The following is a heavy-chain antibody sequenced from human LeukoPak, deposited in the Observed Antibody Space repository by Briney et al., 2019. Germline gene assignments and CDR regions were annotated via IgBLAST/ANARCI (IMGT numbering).Heavy chain of an antibody. J-gene: IGHJ3*02. CDR3: ARERSSGWFHDAFDI. CDR2: ISYDGSNK. D-gene: IGHD6-19*01. V-gene: IGHV3-30-3*01. Sequence: QPGGSLRPSCAASGFTFSSYAMSWVRQAPGKGLEWVAVISYDGSNKYYADSVKGRFTISRDNSKNTLYLQMNSLRAEDTAVYYCARERSSGWFHDAFDIWGQGTMVTVSS. CDR1: GFTFSSYA.